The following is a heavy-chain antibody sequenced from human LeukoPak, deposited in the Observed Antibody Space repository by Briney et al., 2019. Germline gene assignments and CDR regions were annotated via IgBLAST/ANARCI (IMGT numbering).Heavy chain of an antibody. V-gene: IGHV4-39*01. CDR2: IYYSGST. J-gene: IGHJ4*02. Sequence: SETLSLTYTVSGGSLSSSSYYWGWIPQPPGEGLEWIGSIYYSGSTYYNPSLKSRVTISVDTSKNQFSLKLSSVTAADTAVYYCARLEWELLRGFDYWGQGTLVTVSS. CDR1: GGSLSSSSYY. CDR3: ARLEWELLRGFDY. D-gene: IGHD1-26*01.